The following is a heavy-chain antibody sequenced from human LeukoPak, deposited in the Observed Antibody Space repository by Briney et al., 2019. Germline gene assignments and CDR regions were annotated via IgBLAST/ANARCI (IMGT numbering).Heavy chain of an antibody. J-gene: IGHJ4*02. CDR2: VSDGGRT. Sequence: SETLSLTCSVSGGSITSYYWSWIRQPPGKGLEWIGHVSDGGRTNYSPSLRSRVSISVDTSKNQLSLKLNSVTAADTAVYFCARASTTFDDWGQGTLVTVSS. D-gene: IGHD1-14*01. CDR3: ARASTTFDD. CDR1: GGSITSYY. V-gene: IGHV4-59*01.